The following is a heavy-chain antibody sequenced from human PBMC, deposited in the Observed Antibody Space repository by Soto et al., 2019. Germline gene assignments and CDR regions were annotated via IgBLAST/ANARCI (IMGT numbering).Heavy chain of an antibody. CDR1: GFTFSSYA. Sequence: PGGSLRLSCAASGFTFSSYAMHWVRQAPGKGLEWVAVISYDGSNKYYADSVKGRFTISRDNSKNTLYLQMNSLRAEDTAVYYCARGATGYLDYWGQGXLVTVSS. CDR2: ISYDGSNK. CDR3: ARGATGYLDY. J-gene: IGHJ4*02. D-gene: IGHD5-12*01. V-gene: IGHV3-30-3*01.